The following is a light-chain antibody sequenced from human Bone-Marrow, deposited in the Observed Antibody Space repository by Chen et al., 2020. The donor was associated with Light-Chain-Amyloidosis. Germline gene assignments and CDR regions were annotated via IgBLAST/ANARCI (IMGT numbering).Light chain of an antibody. CDR3: SSYTITNTRV. CDR1: SSDVGGDNP. J-gene: IGLJ1*01. V-gene: IGLV2-14*01. Sequence: QSALTQPASVSGSLGQSITISCTGTSSDVGGDNPVSWDQQHPDKAPKLMISEVTNRPSWVPDRFSGSKSDNTASLTISALQTEDEADYFCSSYTITNTRVFGSGTRVTVL. CDR2: EVT.